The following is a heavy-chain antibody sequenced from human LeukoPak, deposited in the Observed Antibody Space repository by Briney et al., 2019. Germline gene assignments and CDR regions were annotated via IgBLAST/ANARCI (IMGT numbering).Heavy chain of an antibody. Sequence: PGGSLRLSCAASGFTFSSYSMNWVRQAPGKGLEWVSYISSSSSTIYYADSVKGRFTISRDNAKNSLYLQMNSLRAEDTAVYYCARGLGAFDIWGQGTMVTVSS. CDR3: ARGLGAFDI. CDR1: GFTFSSYS. CDR2: ISSSSSTI. D-gene: IGHD3-16*01. V-gene: IGHV3-48*04. J-gene: IGHJ3*02.